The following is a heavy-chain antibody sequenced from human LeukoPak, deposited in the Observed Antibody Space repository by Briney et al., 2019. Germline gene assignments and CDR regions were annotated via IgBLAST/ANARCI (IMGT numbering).Heavy chain of an antibody. D-gene: IGHD3-10*01. V-gene: IGHV4-34*01. CDR2: INHSGST. CDR3: ARRGGSATSNNYYYYYMDV. Sequence: KPSETLSLTCAVYGGSFSGYYWSWIRQPPGKGLEWIGEINHSGSTNYNPSLKSRVTISVDTSKNQFSLKLSSVTAADTAVYYCARRGGSATSNNYYYYYMDVWGKGTTVTVSS. J-gene: IGHJ6*03. CDR1: GGSFSGYY.